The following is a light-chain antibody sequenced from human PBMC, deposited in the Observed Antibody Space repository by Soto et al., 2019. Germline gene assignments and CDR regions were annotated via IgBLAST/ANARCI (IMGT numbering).Light chain of an antibody. V-gene: IGKV3-20*01. Sequence: EIVLTQSPGTLSLFPGERATLSCRASQSLTTRYLAWYQQKPCQAPRLLIYSASSRATGIPDRFSGSGSGTDFTLTINSLEPEDFAVYSCQHYGSSPTFGQGTRLEIK. CDR1: QSLTTRY. CDR2: SAS. CDR3: QHYGSSPT. J-gene: IGKJ5*01.